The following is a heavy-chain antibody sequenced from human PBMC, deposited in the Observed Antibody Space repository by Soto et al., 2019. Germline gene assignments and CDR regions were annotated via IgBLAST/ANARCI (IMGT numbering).Heavy chain of an antibody. CDR3: AGYYGGNPLFDY. J-gene: IGHJ4*02. D-gene: IGHD4-17*01. CDR2: IYHSGST. CDR1: GASISGSYYYW. V-gene: IGHV4-4*02. Sequence: SETLSLTCAVSGASISGSYYYWWSWVRQPPGKGLEWIGEIYHSGSTNYNPSLKSRVTISVDKSKNQFSLKLSSVTAADTAVYYCAGYYGGNPLFDYWGQGTLVTVSS.